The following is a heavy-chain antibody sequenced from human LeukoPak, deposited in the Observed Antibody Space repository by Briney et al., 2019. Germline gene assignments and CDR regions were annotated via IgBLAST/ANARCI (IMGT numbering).Heavy chain of an antibody. V-gene: IGHV3-7*03. Sequence: GGSLRLSCAASGFALSSHWMTWVRQVPGRGPEWVANVNRDGSETYYLDSVKGRFTISKDNAQNSLYLQMNSLRAEDTALYHCARNNGMDVWGQGTTVIVSS. CDR1: GFALSSHW. CDR3: ARNNGMDV. J-gene: IGHJ6*02. CDR2: VNRDGSET.